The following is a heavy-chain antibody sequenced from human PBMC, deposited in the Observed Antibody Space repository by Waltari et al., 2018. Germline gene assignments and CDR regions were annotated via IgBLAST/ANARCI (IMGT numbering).Heavy chain of an antibody. D-gene: IGHD2-21*02. J-gene: IGHJ4*02. Sequence: QVQLVQSGAEVKKPGASVKVSCKASGYTFTSYDINWVRQAPGQGLEWMGWMNPNSGNTGYAQKCQGRVTMTRNTSISTAYMELSSLRSEDTAVYYCVKDWANSSCAGDCLDHWGQGALVTVSS. V-gene: IGHV1-8*01. CDR3: VKDWANSSCAGDCLDH. CDR2: MNPNSGNT. CDR1: GYTFTSYD.